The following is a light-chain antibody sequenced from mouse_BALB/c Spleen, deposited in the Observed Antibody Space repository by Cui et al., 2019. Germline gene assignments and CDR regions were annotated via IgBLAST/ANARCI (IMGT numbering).Light chain of an antibody. CDR1: QNINVW. J-gene: IGKJ5*01. CDR3: QQGQSYPLT. V-gene: IGKV10-94*01. Sequence: DIQMNQSPSSLSASLGDTITITCHASQNINVWLSWYQQKPGNSPKLLIYKASNLHTGVPSRFSGSGSGTGFTLTISSLQPEDIATYYCQQGQSYPLTFGAGTKLELK. CDR2: KAS.